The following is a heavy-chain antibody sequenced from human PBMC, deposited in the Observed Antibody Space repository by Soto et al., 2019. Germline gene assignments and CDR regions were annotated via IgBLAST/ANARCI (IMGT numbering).Heavy chain of an antibody. V-gene: IGHV4-4*02. D-gene: IGHD6-19*01. CDR1: GASVSEAYW. J-gene: IGHJ4*02. CDR3: ARHIAVAGTRGFDY. Sequence: QVHLQESGPGLVEPSETLSLTCAVSGASVSEAYWWSWVRQAPGQGLEGIGEISHRGTPHYNPSLWSLVTMSTDTSRNQISLTLMSVTAADSASYYCARHIAVAGTRGFDYWGQGTLVTVSS. CDR2: ISHRGTP.